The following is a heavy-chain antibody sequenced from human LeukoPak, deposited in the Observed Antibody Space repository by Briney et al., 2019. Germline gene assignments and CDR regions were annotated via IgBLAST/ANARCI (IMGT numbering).Heavy chain of an antibody. J-gene: IGHJ4*02. CDR3: ASGVRYEYDY. Sequence: SETLSLTCTVSGGSISSYYWSRIRQPPGKGLEWIGYIYYSGSTNYNPSLKSPVTISVDTSKNQFSLKLSSVTAADTAVYYCASGVRYEYDYWGQGTLVTVSS. CDR1: GGSISSYY. D-gene: IGHD1-1*01. CDR2: IYYSGST. V-gene: IGHV4-59*08.